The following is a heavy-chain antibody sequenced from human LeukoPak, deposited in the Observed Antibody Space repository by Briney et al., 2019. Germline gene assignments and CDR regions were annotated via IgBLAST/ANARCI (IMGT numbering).Heavy chain of an antibody. D-gene: IGHD1-1*01. Sequence: ASVKVSCKASGYTFTAYYMHWVRQAPGQGLEWMAWINPTSGATNYAQKFQGRVTMTRDTSTSTVYMELSSLRSEDTAVYYCARETSFSAFDIWGQGTMVTVSS. V-gene: IGHV1-2*02. CDR3: ARETSFSAFDI. J-gene: IGHJ3*02. CDR1: GYTFTAYY. CDR2: INPTSGAT.